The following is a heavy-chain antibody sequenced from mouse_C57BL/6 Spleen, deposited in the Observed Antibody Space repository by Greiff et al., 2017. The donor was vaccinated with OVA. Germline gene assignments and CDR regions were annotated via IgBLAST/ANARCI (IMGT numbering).Heavy chain of an antibody. D-gene: IGHD2-4*01. J-gene: IGHJ3*01. CDR2: ISNLAYSI. V-gene: IGHV5-15*01. CDR3: ARYDYERGAY. Sequence: EVKVVESGGGLVQPGGSLKLSCAASGFTFSDYGMAWVRQAPRKGPEWVAFISNLAYSIYYADTVTGRFTISRENAKNTLYLEMSSLRSEDTAMYYCARYDYERGAYWGQGTLVTVSA. CDR1: GFTFSDYG.